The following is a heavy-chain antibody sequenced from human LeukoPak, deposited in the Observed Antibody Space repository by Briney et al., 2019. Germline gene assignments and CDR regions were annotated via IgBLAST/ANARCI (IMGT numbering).Heavy chain of an antibody. V-gene: IGHV1-69*05. CDR3: ARDQYYYDSSGYLSAAYFDY. CDR2: IIPIFGTA. J-gene: IGHJ4*02. CDR1: AGTFISYA. D-gene: IGHD3-22*01. Sequence: SVKVCCKASAGTFISYAISWVRQAPGQGLEWMGRIIPIFGTANYAQKFQGRVTITTDESTSTAYMELSSLRSEDTAVYYCARDQYYYDSSGYLSAAYFDYWGQGTLVTVSS.